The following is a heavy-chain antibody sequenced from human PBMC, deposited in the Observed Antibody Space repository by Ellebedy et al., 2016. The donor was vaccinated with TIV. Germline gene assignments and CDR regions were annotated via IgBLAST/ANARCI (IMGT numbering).Heavy chain of an antibody. D-gene: IGHD3-16*01. J-gene: IGHJ5*02. Sequence: SETLSLTCTVSGGSISSGGYYWSWIRQHPGMGLEWIGYISHSGNTYYTPSLKTRLPISVDTSKNQFSLKLNSVTAADTAVYYCAREKGRDFGVVTVPLTSFDPWGQGTLVTVSS. V-gene: IGHV4-31*03. CDR1: GGSISSGGYY. CDR2: ISHSGNT. CDR3: AREKGRDFGVVTVPLTSFDP.